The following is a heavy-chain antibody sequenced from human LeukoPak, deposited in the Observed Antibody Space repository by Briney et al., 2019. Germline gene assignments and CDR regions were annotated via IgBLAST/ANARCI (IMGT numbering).Heavy chain of an antibody. D-gene: IGHD2-15*01. J-gene: IGHJ5*02. CDR3: ARALGYCSGGSCTGLDWFDP. V-gene: IGHV4-39*07. CDR2: IYYSGST. CDR1: GGSISSSSYY. Sequence: SETLSLTCTVSGGSISSSSYYWGWIRQPPGKGLEWIGSIYYSGSTNYNPSLKSRVTISVDTSKNQFSLKLSSVTAADTAVYYCARALGYCSGGSCTGLDWFDPWGQGTLVTVSS.